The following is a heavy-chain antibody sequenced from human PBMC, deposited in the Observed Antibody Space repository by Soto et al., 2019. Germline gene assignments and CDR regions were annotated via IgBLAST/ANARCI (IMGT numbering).Heavy chain of an antibody. V-gene: IGHV4-59*01. CDR2: IYYSGST. CDR1: GGSISSYY. D-gene: IGHD6-6*01. J-gene: IGHJ4*02. CDR3: AGFEYSSSSGD. Sequence: SETLSLTCTVSGGSISSYYWSWIRQPPGKGLEWIGYIYYSGSTNYNPSLKSRVTISVDTSKNQFSLKLSSVTAADTAVYYCAGFEYSSSSGDWGQGTLVTVSS.